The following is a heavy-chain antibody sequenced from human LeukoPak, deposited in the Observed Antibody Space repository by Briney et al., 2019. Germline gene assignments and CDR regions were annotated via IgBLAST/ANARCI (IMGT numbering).Heavy chain of an antibody. CDR2: IYYSGST. Sequence: SETLSLTCTVSGGSISSSSYYWGWIRQPPGKGLEWIGSIYYSGSTYYNPSLKSRVTISVDTSKNQFSLKLSSVTAADTAVYYCARVQRRVGATGFDYWGQGTLVTVSS. CDR1: GGSISSSSYY. V-gene: IGHV4-39*07. D-gene: IGHD1-26*01. J-gene: IGHJ4*02. CDR3: ARVQRRVGATGFDY.